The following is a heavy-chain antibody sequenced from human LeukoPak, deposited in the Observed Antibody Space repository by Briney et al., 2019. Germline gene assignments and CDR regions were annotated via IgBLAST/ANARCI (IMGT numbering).Heavy chain of an antibody. V-gene: IGHV3-23*01. CDR2: ISGSGGNT. CDR3: AKWPEGSIPNFDC. Sequence: GGSLRLSCAASGFIFTNYAMTWVRQAPGKGLEWVSAISGSGGNTYYADSVKGRFTISRDNSKNTLYLQMNSLRAEDTAIYYCAKWPEGSIPNFDCCGQGALVTVSS. D-gene: IGHD1-26*01. CDR1: GFIFTNYA. J-gene: IGHJ4*02.